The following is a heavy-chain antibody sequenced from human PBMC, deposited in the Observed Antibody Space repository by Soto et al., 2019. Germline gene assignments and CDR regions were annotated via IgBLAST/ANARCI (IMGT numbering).Heavy chain of an antibody. CDR2: MYHSGNT. CDR3: ARVAYFDSSGYYYNFDY. D-gene: IGHD3-22*01. J-gene: IGHJ4*02. CDR1: GYSISRGYY. Sequence: SETLSLTCAVSGYSISRGYYWGWIRQPPGKGLEWIGSMYHSGNTYYNPSLQSRVTVSLDTSNNEFSLKLSSVTAADTAVYYCARVAYFDSSGYYYNFDYWGQGTLVTVSS. V-gene: IGHV4-38-2*01.